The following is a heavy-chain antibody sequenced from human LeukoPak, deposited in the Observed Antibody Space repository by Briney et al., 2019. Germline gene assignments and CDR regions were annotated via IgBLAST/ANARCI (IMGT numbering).Heavy chain of an antibody. J-gene: IGHJ4*02. CDR1: GITFSNFA. CDR2: ISYDGSNK. Sequence: PGRSLRLSCAASGITFSNFAMHWVRQAPGKGLEWVAVISYDGSNKYDADSVKGRFTISRDNSKNTLYLQMNSLRAEDTAVYYCARDKPHFDYWGQGTLVTVSS. V-gene: IGHV3-30-3*01. CDR3: ARDKPHFDY.